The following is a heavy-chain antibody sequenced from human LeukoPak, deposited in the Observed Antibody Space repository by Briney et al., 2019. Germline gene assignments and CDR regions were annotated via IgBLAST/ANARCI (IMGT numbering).Heavy chain of an antibody. CDR1: GGSISSYY. Sequence: SETLSLTCTVSGGSISSYYWSWIRQPPGKGLEWIGYIYYSGSTNYNPSLKSRVTISVDTSKNQFSLKLSSVTAADTAVYYCVRAHILTGYAFDYWGQGTLVTVSS. J-gene: IGHJ4*02. D-gene: IGHD3-9*01. V-gene: IGHV4-59*01. CDR3: VRAHILTGYAFDY. CDR2: IYYSGST.